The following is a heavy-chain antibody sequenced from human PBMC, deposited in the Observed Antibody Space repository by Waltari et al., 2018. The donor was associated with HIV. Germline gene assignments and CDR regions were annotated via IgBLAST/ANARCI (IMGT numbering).Heavy chain of an antibody. D-gene: IGHD2-2*01. J-gene: IGHJ4*02. CDR2: IKQDGSEK. CDR3: ARRRCTSTSCFFDY. V-gene: IGHV3-7*01. Sequence: EVHLVESGGGLVQPVGSLRLSCAASGFLFRNYRMSWVRQAPGKGLEWVANIKQDGSEKYYVDSVKGRFTISRDNAKNSLFLQMNSLRGEDTAVYYCARRRCTSTSCFFDYWGQGTLVTVS. CDR1: GFLFRNYR.